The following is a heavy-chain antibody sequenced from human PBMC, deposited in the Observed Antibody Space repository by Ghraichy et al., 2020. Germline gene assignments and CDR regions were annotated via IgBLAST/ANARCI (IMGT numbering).Heavy chain of an antibody. D-gene: IGHD3-22*01. J-gene: IGHJ5*02. CDR2: INHSGAT. Sequence: GSLRLSCAVYGGSFSDHYWSWIRQPPGRGLEWIGEINHSGATDYNPSLKSRVSISVDTSKNQFSLRLKSLTAADTAVYYCARVLGIVPGLQEDNRFDPWGQGTLVTVSS. CDR1: GGSFSDHY. V-gene: IGHV4-34*01. CDR3: ARVLGIVPGLQEDNRFDP.